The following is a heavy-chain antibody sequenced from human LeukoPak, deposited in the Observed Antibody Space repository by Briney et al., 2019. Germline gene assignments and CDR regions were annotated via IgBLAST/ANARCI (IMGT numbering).Heavy chain of an antibody. J-gene: IGHJ6*02. CDR2: IRYDGSNK. Sequence: PGGSLRLSCAASGFTFSSYGMHWVRQAPGKGLEWVAFIRYDGSNKYYADSVKGRFTISRDNSKNTLYLQMNSLRAEDTAVYYCAKDLSPGYSSADRSYYYYGMDVWGQGTTVTVSS. V-gene: IGHV3-30*02. D-gene: IGHD6-19*01. CDR3: AKDLSPGYSSADRSYYYYGMDV. CDR1: GFTFSSYG.